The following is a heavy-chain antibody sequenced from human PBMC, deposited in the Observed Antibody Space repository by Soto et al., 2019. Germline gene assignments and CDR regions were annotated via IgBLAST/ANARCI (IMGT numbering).Heavy chain of an antibody. D-gene: IGHD3-9*01. V-gene: IGHV3-23*01. CDR1: GFTFSSYA. CDR3: AKDRYDILTGYYYYFDY. CDR2: ISGSGGST. J-gene: IGHJ4*02. Sequence: GGSLRLSCAASGFTFSSYAMSWVRQAPGKGLEWVSAISGSGGSTYYADSVKGRFTISRDNSKNTLYLQMNSLRAEDTAVYYCAKDRYDILTGYYYYFDYWGQGTLVTVSS.